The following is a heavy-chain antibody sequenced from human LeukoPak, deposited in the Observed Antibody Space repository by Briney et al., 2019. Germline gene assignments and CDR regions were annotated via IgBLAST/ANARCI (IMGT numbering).Heavy chain of an antibody. D-gene: IGHD2-21*02. CDR3: AREVVTSSFDY. Sequence: TSETLSLTCTVSAYSISSTYYWGWIRQPPGKGLEWIGTIYNRGTNHYNPSLKSRVTISVDTSKKQFYLKVNSVTATDTAVYYCAREVVTSSFDYWGQGTLVTVSS. J-gene: IGHJ4*02. V-gene: IGHV4-38-2*02. CDR2: IYNRGTN. CDR1: AYSISSTYY.